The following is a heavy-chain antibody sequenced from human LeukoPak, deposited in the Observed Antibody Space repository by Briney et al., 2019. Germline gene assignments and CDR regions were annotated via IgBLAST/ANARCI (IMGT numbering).Heavy chain of an antibody. CDR1: GYXFTSYD. J-gene: IGHJ4*02. Sequence: ASVKLSCKSSGYXFTSYDMHWVRQAPGQGLEWMAIINPSGGSTSYAQRFQGRVAMTRDTSTTTVYMEVNSLTSEDTAVYFCARDGPTAAPFDYWGQGTLVTVSS. V-gene: IGHV1-46*01. D-gene: IGHD2-2*01. CDR2: INPSGGST. CDR3: ARDGPTAAPFDY.